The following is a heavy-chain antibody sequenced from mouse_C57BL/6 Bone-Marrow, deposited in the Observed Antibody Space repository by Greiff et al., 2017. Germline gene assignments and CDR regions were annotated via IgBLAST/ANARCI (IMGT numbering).Heavy chain of an antibody. Sequence: LQLKESGAELVKPGASVKLSCTASGFNIQDYYMHWVKQRTEQGLEWIGRIDPEDGETKSAPKFQGKATITADTSSNTAYQRLSSLTSEDTAVYFCARVLLRAMDYWGQGNSVTVSS. V-gene: IGHV14-2*01. CDR1: GFNIQDYY. CDR2: IDPEDGET. CDR3: ARVLLRAMDY. D-gene: IGHD1-1*01. J-gene: IGHJ4*01.